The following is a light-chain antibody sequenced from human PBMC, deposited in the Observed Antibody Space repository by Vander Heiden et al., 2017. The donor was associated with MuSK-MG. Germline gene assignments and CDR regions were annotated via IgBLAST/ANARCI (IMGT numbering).Light chain of an antibody. J-gene: IGLJ2*01. V-gene: IGLV3-19*01. CDR3: NSRDSSGNHVV. CDR2: GKN. Sequence: SSELTQDPAVSVALGQTVRITCHGDSLRSYYASWYQKKPGQAPVLVIYGKNNRPSGIPDRFSGSSSGHTASLTITGAQAEDEADYCCNSRDSSGNHVVFGGGTKLTVL. CDR1: SLRSYY.